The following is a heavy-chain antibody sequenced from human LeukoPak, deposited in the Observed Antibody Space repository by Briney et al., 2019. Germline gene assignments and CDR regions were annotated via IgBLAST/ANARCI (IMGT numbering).Heavy chain of an antibody. J-gene: IGHJ3*02. V-gene: IGHV5-51*01. CDR1: GYSSTSYW. CDR2: IYPGDSDT. D-gene: IGHD5-18*01. Sequence: GESLKISCKGSGYSSTSYWIGWVRQMPGKGLEWMGIIYPGDSDTRCSPSFQGQVTISADKSISTAYLQWSSLKASDTAMYYCARRRDERGYKDIFDIWGQGTMVTVSS. CDR3: ARRRDERGYKDIFDI.